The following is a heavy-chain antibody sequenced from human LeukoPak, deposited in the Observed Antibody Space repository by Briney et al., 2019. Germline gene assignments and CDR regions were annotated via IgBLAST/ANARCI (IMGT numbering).Heavy chain of an antibody. V-gene: IGHV3-21*01. CDR1: GFTFSSHS. J-gene: IGHJ4*02. D-gene: IGHD3-22*01. CDR2: IGSSSSYI. CDR3: AKGSSSGYYYAYFDY. Sequence: PGGSLRLSCAASGFTFSSHSMNWVRQAPGKGLEWVSSIGSSSSYIYYADSVKGRFTISRDNAKNSLYLQMNSLRADDTAVYYCAKGSSSGYYYAYFDYWGQGTLVTVSS.